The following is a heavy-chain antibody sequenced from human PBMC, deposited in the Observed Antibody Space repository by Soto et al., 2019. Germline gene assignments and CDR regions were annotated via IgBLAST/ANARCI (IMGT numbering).Heavy chain of an antibody. CDR2: IYYSGTT. CDR1: GGSISSSSNY. Sequence: PSETLSLTCNVSGGSISSSSNYWGWIRQPPGEGLEWIGSIYYSGTTYYNPSLKSRVTISVDTSKNQFSLKLSSVTAADTAMYYCARRGSARRGWNYGMDVWGQGTTVTVSS. J-gene: IGHJ6*02. D-gene: IGHD6-6*01. V-gene: IGHV4-39*01. CDR3: ARRGSARRGWNYGMDV.